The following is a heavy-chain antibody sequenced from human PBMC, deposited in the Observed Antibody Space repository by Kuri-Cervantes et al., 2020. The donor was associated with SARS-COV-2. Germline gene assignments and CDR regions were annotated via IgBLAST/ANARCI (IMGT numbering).Heavy chain of an antibody. V-gene: IGHV4-39*01. CDR1: GGSFSSSSYY. J-gene: IGHJ4*02. D-gene: IGHD7-27*01. CDR2: IYYSGST. CDR3: ARVGWGSPFDY. Sequence: SETLSLTCTVSGGSFSSSSYYWGWIRQPPGKGLEWIGSIYYSGSTYYNPSLKSRVTISVDTSKNQFSLKLSSVTAADTAVYYCARVGWGSPFDYWGQGTLVTVSS.